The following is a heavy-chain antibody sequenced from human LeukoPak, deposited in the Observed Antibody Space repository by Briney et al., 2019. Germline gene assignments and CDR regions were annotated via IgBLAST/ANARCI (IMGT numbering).Heavy chain of an antibody. V-gene: IGHV4-34*01. J-gene: IGHJ4*02. Sequence: SETLSLTCAVYGGSFSVYYWSWIRQPPGKGLEWIGEINHSGSTNYNPSLKSRVTISVDTSKNQFSLKLSSVTAADTAVYYCARGHVVSYGRPGGEFDYWGQGTLVTVSS. D-gene: IGHD5-18*01. CDR3: ARGHVVSYGRPGGEFDY. CDR2: INHSGST. CDR1: GGSFSVYY.